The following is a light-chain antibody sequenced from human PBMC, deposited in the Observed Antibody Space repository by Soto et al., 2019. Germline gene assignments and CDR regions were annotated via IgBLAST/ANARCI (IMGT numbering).Light chain of an antibody. Sequence: DIQMTHSPSSVSASVVDRVTLTFLASQGLSSWLAWYQQKPGKAPKLLIYGASNLQSGVPSRFSGSGSGTEFTLTISSLQSEDFATYYCQQAYTFPWTFGQGTKVDIK. CDR3: QQAYTFPWT. CDR2: GAS. V-gene: IGKV1-12*01. CDR1: QGLSSW. J-gene: IGKJ1*01.